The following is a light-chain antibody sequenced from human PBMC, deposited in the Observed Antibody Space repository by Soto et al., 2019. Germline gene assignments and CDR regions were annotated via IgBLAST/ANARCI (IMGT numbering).Light chain of an antibody. CDR3: RQGLQTPLT. J-gene: IGKJ4*01. CDR1: QSLLYSNGYKY. CDR2: LGS. V-gene: IGKV2-28*01. Sequence: DIVMTQSPLSLPVTPGEPASISCRSSQSLLYSNGYKYLDWYLQKPGQSPHLLIYLGSNRASGVPYRISGSGSGTDFTLKISRVEAEDVGVYYCRQGLQTPLTFGGGTKVEIK.